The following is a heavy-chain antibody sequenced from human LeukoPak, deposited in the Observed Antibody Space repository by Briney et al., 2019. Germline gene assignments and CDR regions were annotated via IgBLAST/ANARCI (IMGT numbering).Heavy chain of an antibody. CDR1: GFTFSSYG. CDR2: IWYDGSNK. J-gene: IGHJ4*02. D-gene: IGHD6-19*01. V-gene: IGHV3-33*08. Sequence: GGSLRLSCAASGFTFSSYGMHWVRQAPGKGLEWVAVIWYDGSNKYYADSVKGRFTISRDNSKNTLHLQMNSLRAEDTAVYYCARDGSSGWYWVDYWGQGTLVTVSS. CDR3: ARDGSSGWYWVDY.